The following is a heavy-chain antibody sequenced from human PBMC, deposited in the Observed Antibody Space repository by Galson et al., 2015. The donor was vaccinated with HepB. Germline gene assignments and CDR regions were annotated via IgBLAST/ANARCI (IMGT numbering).Heavy chain of an antibody. V-gene: IGHV1-69*04. D-gene: IGHD3-16*01. CDR2: IIPILRIS. J-gene: IGHJ4*02. CDR3: AKDGWGGPPAGY. Sequence: PGQGLEWMGRIIPILRISKYAQKFQGRVTITADKSTSTAYMELSSLRSEDTAVYYCAKDGWGGPPAGYWGQGTLVTVSS.